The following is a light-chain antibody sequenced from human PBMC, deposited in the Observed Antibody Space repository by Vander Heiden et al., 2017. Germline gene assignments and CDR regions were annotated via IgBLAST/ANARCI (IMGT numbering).Light chain of an antibody. V-gene: IGKV1-33*01. J-gene: IGKJ2*01. CDR2: DAA. CDR1: QDISNY. Sequence: DIQMTQSPSSLSASVGDRVTITCQASQDISNYLHWYQQKPGKAPKLLIYDAANLETGVPSRFSGSGSGTDFTFTISSLQPEDIATYYCQQYDNLPPYTFGQGTKVEIK. CDR3: QQYDNLPPYT.